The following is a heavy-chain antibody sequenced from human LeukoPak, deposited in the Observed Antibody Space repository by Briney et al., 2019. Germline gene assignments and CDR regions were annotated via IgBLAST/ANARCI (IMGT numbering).Heavy chain of an antibody. J-gene: IGHJ4*02. CDR1: GFTFSSYA. CDR3: AKVPVRWRYFDS. V-gene: IGHV3-23*01. CDR2: ISSSGADT. Sequence: PGGSLRLSCAASGFTFSSYAMSWVRQAPGKGLEWVSAISSSGADTYYAVSVRARLTISRDNSKNTLYLQMNSLRVEDTAVYYCAKVPVRWRYFDSWGQGTLVTVSS. D-gene: IGHD5-24*01.